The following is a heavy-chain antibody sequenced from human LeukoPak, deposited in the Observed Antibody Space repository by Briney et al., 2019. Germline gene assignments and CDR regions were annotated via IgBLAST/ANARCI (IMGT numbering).Heavy chain of an antibody. D-gene: IGHD6-13*01. CDR3: ARLAAALDFIYYYYGTDV. CDR2: IYPGDSDT. CDR1: GYSFTSYW. V-gene: IGHV5-51*01. Sequence: GESLKISCKGSGYSFTSYWIGWVRQMPGKGLEWMGIIYPGDSDTRYSPSFQGQVTISADKSISTAYLQWSSLKASDTAMYYCARLAAALDFIYYYYGTDVWGQGTTVTVSS. J-gene: IGHJ6*02.